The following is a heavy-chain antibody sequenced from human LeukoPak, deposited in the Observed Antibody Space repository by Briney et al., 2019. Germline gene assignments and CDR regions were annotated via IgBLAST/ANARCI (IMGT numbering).Heavy chain of an antibody. J-gene: IGHJ4*02. Sequence: ASVKVSCKASGYTFTGYYMHWVRQAPGQGLEWMGRINPNSGSTNYAQKFQGRVTMTRDTSISTAYMELSRLRSDDTAVYYCARGYCSSTSCYRFDYWGQGTLVTVSS. CDR3: ARGYCSSTSCYRFDY. D-gene: IGHD2-2*02. V-gene: IGHV1-2*06. CDR1: GYTFTGYY. CDR2: INPNSGST.